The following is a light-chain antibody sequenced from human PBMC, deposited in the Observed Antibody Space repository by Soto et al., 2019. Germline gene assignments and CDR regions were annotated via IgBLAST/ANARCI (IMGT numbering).Light chain of an antibody. J-gene: IGKJ1*01. Sequence: EIVLTQSPGTLSLSPGERATLSCRAGQTVSNSYLAWYQQKPGQAPRLLIDGASSRATGIPDRFSGSGSGTDFTLSIGRLEPEDFAVYYCQRHGSSSWTFGQGTKVEIK. CDR1: QTVSNSY. CDR3: QRHGSSSWT. V-gene: IGKV3-20*01. CDR2: GAS.